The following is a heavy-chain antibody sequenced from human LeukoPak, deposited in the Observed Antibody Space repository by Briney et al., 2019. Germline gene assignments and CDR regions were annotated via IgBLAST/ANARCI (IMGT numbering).Heavy chain of an antibody. CDR3: ARDRTRVDFAWSDRYFDY. D-gene: IGHD2-2*03. V-gene: IGHV4-39*07. CDR1: GGSISSSSFY. Sequence: SETLSLTCTVSGGSISSSSFYWGWIRQPPGKGLEWIGSMSYSGSTYYSPSLKSRISISLDTSTKQVSLRLTSVTAADTAVYYCARDRTRVDFAWSDRYFDYWGQGALVTVSS. CDR2: MSYSGST. J-gene: IGHJ4*02.